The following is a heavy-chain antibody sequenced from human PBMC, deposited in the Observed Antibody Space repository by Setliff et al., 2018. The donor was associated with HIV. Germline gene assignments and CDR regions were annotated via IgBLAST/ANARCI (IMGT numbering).Heavy chain of an antibody. D-gene: IGHD3-10*01. J-gene: IGHJ6*03. Sequence: ASVKVSCKASGYTFSAYYIHWVRQAPGQGLEWMGWMNPNSGGANSARMFQGKINMTRDSPINTAYLELSNLTYDDSAIYYCARKRRDYYGSGSYFGFYFYYHRDVWGQGTKVTVSS. CDR3: ARKRRDYYGSGSYFGFYFYYHRDV. V-gene: IGHV1-2*02. CDR1: GYTFSAYY. CDR2: MNPNSGGA.